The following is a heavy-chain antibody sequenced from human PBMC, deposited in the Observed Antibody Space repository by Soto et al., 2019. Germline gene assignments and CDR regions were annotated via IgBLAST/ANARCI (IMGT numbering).Heavy chain of an antibody. Sequence: GESLKISCKGSGYSFTSYWIGWVRQMPGKGLEWMGIIYPGDSDTRYSPSFQGQVTISADKSISTAYLQWSSLKASDTAMYYCARSGDIVATIVSYGMDVWGQGTTVTVSS. V-gene: IGHV5-51*01. CDR3: ARSGDIVATIVSYGMDV. D-gene: IGHD5-12*01. CDR1: GYSFTSYW. J-gene: IGHJ6*02. CDR2: IYPGDSDT.